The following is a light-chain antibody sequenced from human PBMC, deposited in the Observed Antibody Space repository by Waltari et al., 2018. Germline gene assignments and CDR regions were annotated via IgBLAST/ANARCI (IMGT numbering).Light chain of an antibody. CDR1: GSNIGAGYD. J-gene: IGLJ2*01. CDR3: QSYDPSLSVV. Sequence: QSVLTQPPSVSGAPGQRVTISCTGGGSNIGAGYDVHWYRPLPGKDPELLIYGFNNRPSGVLVRFFGSLSGNSASLAITGLQAEDEADYYCQSYDPSLSVVFGGGTKLTV. V-gene: IGLV1-40*01. CDR2: GFN.